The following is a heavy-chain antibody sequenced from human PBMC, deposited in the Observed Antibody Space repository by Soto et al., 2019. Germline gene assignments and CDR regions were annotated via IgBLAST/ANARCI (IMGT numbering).Heavy chain of an antibody. D-gene: IGHD3-10*01. Sequence: LRLSCAASGFTFSSYTMNWVRQAPGKGLEWVSSISSSSSYIYYADSVKGRFTISRDNAKNSLYLQMNSLRAEDTAVYYCATVTAVGSRWFGLHTLGPFDYWGQGTLVTVSS. J-gene: IGHJ4*02. CDR2: ISSSSSYI. CDR3: ATVTAVGSRWFGLHTLGPFDY. V-gene: IGHV3-21*01. CDR1: GFTFSSYT.